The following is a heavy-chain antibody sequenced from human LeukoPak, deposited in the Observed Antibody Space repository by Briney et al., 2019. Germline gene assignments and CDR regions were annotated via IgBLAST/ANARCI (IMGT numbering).Heavy chain of an antibody. Sequence: ASVKVSCKVSGYTLTELSMHWVRQAPGKGLEWMGGFDPEDGETIYAQKFQGRVTMTEDTSTDTAYMELRSLRSDDTAVYYCARDPSSGWRDAFDIWGQGTMVTVSS. CDR3: ARDPSSGWRDAFDI. V-gene: IGHV1-24*01. D-gene: IGHD6-19*01. CDR1: GYTLTELS. J-gene: IGHJ3*02. CDR2: FDPEDGET.